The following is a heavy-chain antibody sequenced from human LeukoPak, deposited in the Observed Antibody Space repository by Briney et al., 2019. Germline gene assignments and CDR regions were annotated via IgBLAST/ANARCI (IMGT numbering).Heavy chain of an antibody. V-gene: IGHV3-23*01. CDR3: AKDQSSGNYGTRSFDY. Sequence: GGSLRLSCAVSGFTFSDYAMNWVRQAPGKGLEWVSGISGSGGSTYYADSVKGRFTISRDNSKNTLYLQMSSLRAEDPAVYYCAKDQSSGNYGTRSFDYWGQGTLVTVSS. CDR1: GFTFSDYA. CDR2: ISGSGGST. D-gene: IGHD3-10*01. J-gene: IGHJ4*02.